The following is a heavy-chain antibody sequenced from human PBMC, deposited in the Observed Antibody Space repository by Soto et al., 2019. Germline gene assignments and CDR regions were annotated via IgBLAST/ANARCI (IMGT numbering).Heavy chain of an antibody. CDR3: ARGWFGPDV. CDR1: GFTLSGRS. D-gene: IGHD3-10*01. Sequence: EVQLVESGGGLVQPGGSLRLSCAASGFTLSGRSMHWVRQAPGKGLVWVSGIDNAGTDSTYADSVKGRFTSSRDNAKNVLYLQMNSLRVEDTAVYYCARGWFGPDVWGKGNTVTVSS. J-gene: IGHJ6*04. CDR2: IDNAGTDS. V-gene: IGHV3-74*01.